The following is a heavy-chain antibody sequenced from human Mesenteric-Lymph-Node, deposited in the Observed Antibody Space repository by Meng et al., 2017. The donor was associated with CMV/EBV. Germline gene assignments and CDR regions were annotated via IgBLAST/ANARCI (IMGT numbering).Heavy chain of an antibody. CDR3: VRDGFGLLRFLEWFIDY. D-gene: IGHD3-3*01. CDR2: ITSDGAKRESKT. J-gene: IGHJ4*02. Sequence: GESLKISCAASGFTSRSYWMHWVRQAPGKGLVWVARITSDGAKRESKTEYADSVKGRFTISRDNAENTVFLQMNSLRVEDTALYYCVRDGFGLLRFLEWFIDYWGQGTLVTVSS. CDR1: GFTSRSYW. V-gene: IGHV3-74*03.